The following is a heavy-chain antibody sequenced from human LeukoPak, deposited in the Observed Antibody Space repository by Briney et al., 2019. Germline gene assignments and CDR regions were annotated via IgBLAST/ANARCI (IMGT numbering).Heavy chain of an antibody. CDR2: IHTSGST. Sequence: SETLSLTCTVSGDSIRNFYWSWFRQTPGKGLEWIGYIHTSGSTYDNPSLKSRVPISVDTSKNQFSPRLSPVTAAAPAAYFCARGYYDTSAYANPLDCWGQGTLVTVSS. CDR1: GDSIRNFY. V-gene: IGHV4-4*09. D-gene: IGHD3-22*01. J-gene: IGHJ4*02. CDR3: ARGYYDTSAYANPLDC.